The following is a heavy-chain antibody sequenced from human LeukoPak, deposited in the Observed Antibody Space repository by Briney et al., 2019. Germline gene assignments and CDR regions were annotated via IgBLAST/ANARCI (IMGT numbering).Heavy chain of an antibody. CDR2: MSPNSGNT. CDR1: RYTFTSHD. D-gene: IGHD7-27*01. Sequence: GASVKVSCKASRYTFTSHDINWVRQATGQGFERMGWMSPNSGNTGYAQRFQGRVAMTRNTSISTAYMELSSLRSEDSAVYYCTVGPPNWGFDYWGQGTLVTVSS. J-gene: IGHJ4*02. CDR3: TVGPPNWGFDY. V-gene: IGHV1-8*01.